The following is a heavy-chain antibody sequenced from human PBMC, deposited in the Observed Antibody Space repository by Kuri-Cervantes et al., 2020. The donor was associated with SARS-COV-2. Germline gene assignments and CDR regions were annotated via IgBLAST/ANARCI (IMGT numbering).Heavy chain of an antibody. Sequence: SVKVSCKASGCTFSSYTISWVRQAPGQGLEWMGRIIPILGIANYAQKFQGRVTITADKSTSTAYMELSSLRSEDTAVYYCAADMAYCGGDCYSNYYYYYGMDVWGQGTMVTVSS. CDR2: IIPILGIA. D-gene: IGHD2-21*02. V-gene: IGHV1-69*02. CDR1: GCTFSSYT. J-gene: IGHJ6*02. CDR3: AADMAYCGGDCYSNYYYYYGMDV.